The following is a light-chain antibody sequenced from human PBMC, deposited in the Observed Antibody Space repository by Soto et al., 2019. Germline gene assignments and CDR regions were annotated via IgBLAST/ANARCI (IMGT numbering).Light chain of an antibody. CDR1: QSISSW. CDR3: QQYNGT. Sequence: IQMTQSPSTLSASVGDRVTITCRASQSISSWLAWYQQKPGKDPQLLIYKASSLESGVPSRFSGSGSGTEFTLTISSLQPDDFATYYCQQYNGTFGQGTKVDIK. V-gene: IGKV1-5*03. CDR2: KAS. J-gene: IGKJ1*01.